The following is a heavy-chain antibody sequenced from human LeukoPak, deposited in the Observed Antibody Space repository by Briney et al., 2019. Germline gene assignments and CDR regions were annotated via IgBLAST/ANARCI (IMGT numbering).Heavy chain of an antibody. Sequence: SETLSLTCTVSGGSISSYYWSWIRQPPGKGLEWIGYIYYSGSTNYNPSLKSRVTISVDTSKNQFSLKLSSVTAADTAVYYCARDIVVVPAAIRNYYYMDVWGKGTTVTVSS. CDR2: IYYSGST. CDR1: GGSISSYY. V-gene: IGHV4-59*12. CDR3: ARDIVVVPAAIRNYYYMDV. J-gene: IGHJ6*03. D-gene: IGHD2-2*02.